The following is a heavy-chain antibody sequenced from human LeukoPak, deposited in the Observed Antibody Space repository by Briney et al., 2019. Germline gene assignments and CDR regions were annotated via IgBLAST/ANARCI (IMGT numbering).Heavy chain of an antibody. Sequence: WASVKVSCKASGYTFTSYYMHWVRQAPGQGLEWMGIINPSGGSTSYAQKFQGRVTMTRDTSTSTVHMELSSLRSEDTAVYYCARAVLVAGRREDAFDIWGQGTMVTVSS. J-gene: IGHJ3*02. CDR1: GYTFTSYY. D-gene: IGHD6-19*01. CDR3: ARAVLVAGRREDAFDI. V-gene: IGHV1-46*01. CDR2: INPSGGST.